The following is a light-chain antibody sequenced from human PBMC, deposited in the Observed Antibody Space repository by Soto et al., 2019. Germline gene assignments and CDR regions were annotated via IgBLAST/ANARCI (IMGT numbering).Light chain of an antibody. CDR1: SSDIGAYKF. CDR2: EVS. V-gene: IGLV2-8*01. J-gene: IGLJ2*01. CDR3: SLYAGSNNVV. Sequence: QSVLTQPPSASGSPGQSVAISCTGTSSDIGAYKFVSWYQQHPGKAPKLIIYEVSIRPSGVTDRFSGSKSGNTASLTVSGLLAEDEADYYCSLYAGSNNVVFGGGTKVTVL.